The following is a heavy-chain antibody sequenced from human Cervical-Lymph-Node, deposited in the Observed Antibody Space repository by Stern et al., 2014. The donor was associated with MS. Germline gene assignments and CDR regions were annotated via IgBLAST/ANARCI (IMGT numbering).Heavy chain of an antibody. J-gene: IGHJ6*02. CDR1: SYTFSRYG. V-gene: IGHV1-18*04. D-gene: IGHD3-9*01. CDR2: ISGYDGDP. CDR3: ARAYFDSYGLDV. Sequence: VQLVQSGADVKKPGASVKVSCKASSYTFSRYGIAWVRQAPGQGLEWMGWISGYDGDPNYAPKLQGRVTLTTDPSTRTAYMEIRSLRFDDTAVYYCARAYFDSYGLDVWGQGTTVTVSS.